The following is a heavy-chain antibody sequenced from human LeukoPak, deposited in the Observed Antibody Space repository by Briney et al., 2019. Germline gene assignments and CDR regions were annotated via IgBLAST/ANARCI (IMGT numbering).Heavy chain of an antibody. J-gene: IGHJ3*02. D-gene: IGHD4-23*01. CDR3: ARVDYGGNSADI. CDR2: IYYSGST. CDR1: GDSISSYY. V-gene: IGHV4-59*01. Sequence: PSETLSLTCTVSGDSISSYYWSWIRQPPGKGLEWIGYIYYSGSTNYNPSLKSRVTISVDTSKNQFSLKLSSVTAADTAVYYCARVDYGGNSADIWGQGTMVTVSS.